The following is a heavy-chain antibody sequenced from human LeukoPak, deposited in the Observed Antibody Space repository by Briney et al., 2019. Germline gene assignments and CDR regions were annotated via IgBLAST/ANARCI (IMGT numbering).Heavy chain of an antibody. J-gene: IGHJ4*02. CDR2: ISAYNGNT. Sequence: ASVKVSCKASGYTFTSYGISWVRQAPGQGLEWMGWISAYNGNTNYAQKLQGRVTMTTDTSTSTAYMELRSLRSDDTAVYYCARDTRYYYDSSGYYYDLSPGYWGQGTLVTVSS. CDR1: GYTFTSYG. V-gene: IGHV1-18*01. CDR3: ARDTRYYYDSSGYYYDLSPGY. D-gene: IGHD3-22*01.